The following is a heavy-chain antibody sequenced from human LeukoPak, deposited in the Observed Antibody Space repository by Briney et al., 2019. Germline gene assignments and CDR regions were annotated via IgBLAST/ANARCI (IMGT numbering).Heavy chain of an antibody. CDR1: GGSFSGYY. CDR2: IKQDGSEK. J-gene: IGHJ3*02. D-gene: IGHD3-16*02. Sequence: ETLSLTCAVYGGSFSGYYWSWIRQAPGKGLEWVANIKQDGSEKYFVDSVKGRFTISRDNAKNSLYLQMNSLRAEDTAVYFCARVSILNLGELSEAFDIWGQGTMVTVSS. CDR3: ARVSILNLGELSEAFDI. V-gene: IGHV3-7*05.